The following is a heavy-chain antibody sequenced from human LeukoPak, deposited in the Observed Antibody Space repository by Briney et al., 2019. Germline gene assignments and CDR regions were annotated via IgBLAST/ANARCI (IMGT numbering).Heavy chain of an antibody. CDR2: ISTYNGNT. J-gene: IGHJ4*02. D-gene: IGHD5-24*01. CDR1: GYTFTRYG. CDR3: ARSLDASWLQCPEF. Sequence: GASVKVSCKTSGYTFTRYGITWVRQAPGQGLEWMGWISTYNGNTNYAQKLQGRVTMTTDTSTSTAYMELRSLRYVDTAVYYCARSLDASWLQCPEFWGQGTLVTVSP. V-gene: IGHV1-18*01.